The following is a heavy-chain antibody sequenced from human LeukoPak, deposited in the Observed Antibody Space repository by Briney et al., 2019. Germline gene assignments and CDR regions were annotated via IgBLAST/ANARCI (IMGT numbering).Heavy chain of an antibody. CDR3: ARLNYDFWSGYYTGGLGKYYFDY. CDR1: GGSISSSSYS. Sequence: SETLSLTCTVSGGSISSSSYSWGWIRQPPGKGLEWIGSIYYSGSTYYNPSLKSRVTISVDTSKNQFSLKLSSVTAADTAVYYCARLNYDFWSGYYTGGLGKYYFDYWGQGTLVTVSS. D-gene: IGHD3-3*01. J-gene: IGHJ4*02. V-gene: IGHV4-39*01. CDR2: IYYSGST.